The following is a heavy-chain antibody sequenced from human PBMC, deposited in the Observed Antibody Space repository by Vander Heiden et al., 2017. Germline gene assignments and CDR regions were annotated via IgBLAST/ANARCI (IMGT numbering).Heavy chain of an antibody. CDR3: ARLYCDDSSGYNQFDH. CDR1: GYTFPSCG. J-gene: IGHJ4*02. CDR2: MSAYNGNR. D-gene: IGHD3-22*01. Sequence: QVQLVHSGADVTKPGAAVKVSCKASGYTFPSCGISWVRNGPGQGPEGMGWMSAYNGNRNYAQKLQARVTMTTDISTSTAYMELRSLRSDETAVYYGARLYCDDSSGYNQFDHWGQGTLVTVSS. V-gene: IGHV1-18*01.